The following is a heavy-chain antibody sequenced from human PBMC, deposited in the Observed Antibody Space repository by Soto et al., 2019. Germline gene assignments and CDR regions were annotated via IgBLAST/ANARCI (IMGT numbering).Heavy chain of an antibody. J-gene: IGHJ6*04. CDR1: VSTFPSYT. D-gene: IGHD3-3*01. Sequence: VGSLRLSGTTCVSTFPSYTINRVLQARGRGTHSVWDLRSSSSTIYYADSVKGLFTMSRDNAKNSLYLQMNSRRDEDTAVYYCARDRPHGYYHFPSGYSAYYYYRMDVWAKATTVTASS. CDR3: ARDRPHGYYHFPSGYSAYYYYRMDV. CDR2: LRSSSSTI. V-gene: IGHV3-48*02.